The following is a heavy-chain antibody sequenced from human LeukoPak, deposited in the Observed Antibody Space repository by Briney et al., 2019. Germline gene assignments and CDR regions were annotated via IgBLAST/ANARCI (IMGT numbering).Heavy chain of an antibody. CDR1: GVIIRNYW. CDR2: INRDGSST. J-gene: IGHJ4*02. V-gene: IGHV3-74*01. D-gene: IGHD5-18*01. CDR3: TRGGGYSYGSFDY. Sequence: PGGSLRLSCAASGVIIRNYWMHWVRQTPGKGLVWVSRINRDGSSTSYADSVKGRFTISRDNAKNTLYLQMNSLRAEDTAVYYCTRGGGYSYGSFDYWGQGTLVTVSS.